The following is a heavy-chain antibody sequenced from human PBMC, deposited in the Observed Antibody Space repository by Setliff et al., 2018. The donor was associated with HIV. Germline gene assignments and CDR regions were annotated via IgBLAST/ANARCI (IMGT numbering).Heavy chain of an antibody. CDR1: GGSINRSNYY. Sequence: SETLSLTCTVPGGSINRSNYYWGWIRQPPGKGLEWIGEISHSGSTNYNLSLKSRITISVDASKNQFSLKLSSVTAADTAVYYCARGLSFYDPGGFDYWGQGTLVTVSS. V-gene: IGHV4-39*07. CDR2: ISHSGST. J-gene: IGHJ4*02. D-gene: IGHD3-22*01. CDR3: ARGLSFYDPGGFDY.